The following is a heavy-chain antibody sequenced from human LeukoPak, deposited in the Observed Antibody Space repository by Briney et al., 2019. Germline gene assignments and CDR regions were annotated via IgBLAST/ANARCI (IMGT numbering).Heavy chain of an antibody. J-gene: IGHJ4*02. CDR2: IYYSGCT. V-gene: IGHV4-39*01. CDR1: GGSISSSSYY. Sequence: SETLSLTCTVSGGSISSSSYYWGWIRQPPGKGLEWIGSIYYSGCTYYNPSLKSRVTISVDTSKNQFSLKLSSVTAADTAVYYCARSGDYYDSSGYSGWGQGTLVTVSS. D-gene: IGHD3-22*01. CDR3: ARSGDYYDSSGYSG.